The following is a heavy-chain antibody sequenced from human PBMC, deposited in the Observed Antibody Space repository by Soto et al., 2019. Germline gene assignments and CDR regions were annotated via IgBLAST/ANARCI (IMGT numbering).Heavy chain of an antibody. CDR3: GRAPAGGDAY. J-gene: IGHJ4*02. CDR1: GGSLRGYY. Sequence: PSETLSLTCAVNGGSLRGYYWNWIRQSPGKGLEWIGEINQNGGTKYNPSLKSRVSISVVASTNQFSLKLNSVTAADTAVYYCGRAPAGGDAYWVQGTLVTVCS. D-gene: IGHD3-10*01. CDR2: INQNGGT. V-gene: IGHV4-34*01.